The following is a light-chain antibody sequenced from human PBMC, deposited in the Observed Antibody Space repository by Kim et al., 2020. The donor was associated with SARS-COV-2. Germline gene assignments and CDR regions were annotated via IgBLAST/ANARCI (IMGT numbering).Light chain of an antibody. Sequence: SYELTQPPSVSVSPGQTASITCSGDNSGDKYACWYQQKPGQSPVLVIYQDSKRPSGIPERFSGSNSGNTATLTISGTQAMDEADYYCQAWDSSTAFVFG. J-gene: IGLJ1*01. CDR3: QAWDSSTAFV. V-gene: IGLV3-1*01. CDR1: NSGDKY. CDR2: QDS.